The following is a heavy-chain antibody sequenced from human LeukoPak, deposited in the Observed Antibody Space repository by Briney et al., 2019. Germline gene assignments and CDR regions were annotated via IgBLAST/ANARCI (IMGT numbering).Heavy chain of an antibody. V-gene: IGHV3-23*01. CDR2: ITGSGDTT. CDR3: AKWGDYDILTGYYVSDF. CDR1: GFIFRNYA. Sequence: HPAASLRLSCAASGFIFRNYAMSWVRQAPGKGLELVSAITGSGDTTYYADSVKGRFTISRDNSKNTLYVEMNTLRAEDTAVYYCAKWGDYDILTGYYVSDFWGQGTLVTVSS. D-gene: IGHD3-9*01. J-gene: IGHJ4*02.